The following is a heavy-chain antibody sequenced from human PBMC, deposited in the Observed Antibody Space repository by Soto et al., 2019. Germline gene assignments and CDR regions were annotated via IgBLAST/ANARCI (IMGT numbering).Heavy chain of an antibody. CDR3: AKALQRYCSSTSCYAGVDY. CDR1: GFTFSSYA. Sequence: GGSLRLSCAASGFTFSSYAMSWVRQAPGKGLEWVSAISGSGGSTYYADSVKGRFTISRDNSKNTLYLQMNSLRAEDTAVYYCAKALQRYCSSTSCYAGVDYWGQGTLVTVSS. J-gene: IGHJ4*02. V-gene: IGHV3-23*01. CDR2: ISGSGGST. D-gene: IGHD2-2*01.